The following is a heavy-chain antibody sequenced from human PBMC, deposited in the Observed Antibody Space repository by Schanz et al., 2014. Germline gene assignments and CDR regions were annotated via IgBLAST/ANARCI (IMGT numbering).Heavy chain of an antibody. V-gene: IGHV3-33*05. D-gene: IGHD1-1*01. CDR1: GFTFSSYG. Sequence: QVQLVESGGGVVQPGRSLRLSCAASGFTFSSYGMHWVRQAPGKGLEWVALVSSDGNNDYYTDSVKGRFTISRDNSKNTVHLQMNSLRPEDTAVYYCARGRVLESWGQGTLVTVSS. J-gene: IGHJ5*02. CDR2: VSSDGNND. CDR3: ARGRVLES.